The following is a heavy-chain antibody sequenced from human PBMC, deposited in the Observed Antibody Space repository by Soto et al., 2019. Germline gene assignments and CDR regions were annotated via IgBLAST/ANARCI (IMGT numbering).Heavy chain of an antibody. CDR2: IGIGSSTT. CDR1: GFTFRHYV. J-gene: IGHJ3*01. Sequence: GESLKISCAASGFTFRHYVMNWVRQAPGKGLEXVSYIGIGSSTTYYADSVKGRFTISRDNAKNSLYLQMNSLRAEDTAVYYCARDQLYYNDISGRPLNAFDVWGQGTMVTVSS. D-gene: IGHD3-22*01. V-gene: IGHV3-48*01. CDR3: ARDQLYYNDISGRPLNAFDV.